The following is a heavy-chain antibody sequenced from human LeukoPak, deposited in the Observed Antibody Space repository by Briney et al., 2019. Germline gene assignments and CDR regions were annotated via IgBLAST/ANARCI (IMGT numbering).Heavy chain of an antibody. CDR3: ARGGLNYYDSSGYYHDAFDM. V-gene: IGHV3-48*01. J-gene: IGHJ3*02. D-gene: IGHD3-22*01. CDR2: ISSSSRTI. Sequence: GGSLRLSCAASGFTFSNYNMNWVRQAPGKGLEWVSYISSSSRTIYYADSVKGRFTISRDNAKNSLYLQMNSLRAEDTAVYYCARGGLNYYDSSGYYHDAFDMWGQGTMVTVSS. CDR1: GFTFSNYN.